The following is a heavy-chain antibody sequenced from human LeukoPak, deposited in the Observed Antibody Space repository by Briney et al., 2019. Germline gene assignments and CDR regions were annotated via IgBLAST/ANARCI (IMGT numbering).Heavy chain of an antibody. CDR3: ASGIVVVPAASDAFDI. J-gene: IGHJ3*02. Sequence: ASVKVSCKASGYTFTSYYMHWVRQAPGQGLEWMGWMNPNSGNTGYAQKFQGRVTMTRNTSISTAYMELSSLRSEDTAVYYCASGIVVVPAASDAFDIWGQGTMVTVSS. V-gene: IGHV1-8*02. CDR1: GYTFTSYY. D-gene: IGHD2-2*01. CDR2: MNPNSGNT.